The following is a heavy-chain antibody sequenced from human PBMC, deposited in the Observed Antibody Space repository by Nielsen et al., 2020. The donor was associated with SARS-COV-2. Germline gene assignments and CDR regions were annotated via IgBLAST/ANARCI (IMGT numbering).Heavy chain of an antibody. Sequence: WIRQPPGKGLEWVSYISSSSSTIYYADSVKGRFTISRDNAKNSLYLQMNSLRDEDTAVYYCARDWIQLWLAFDYWGQGTLVTVS. CDR3: ARDWIQLWLAFDY. V-gene: IGHV3-48*02. D-gene: IGHD5-18*01. CDR2: ISSSSSTI. J-gene: IGHJ4*02.